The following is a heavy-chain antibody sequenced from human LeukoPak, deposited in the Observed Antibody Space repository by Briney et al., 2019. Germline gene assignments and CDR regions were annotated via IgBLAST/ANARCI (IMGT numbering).Heavy chain of an antibody. D-gene: IGHD4-17*01. CDR3: AKDYGDGEYYFDY. CDR1: GYTFTGYY. V-gene: IGHV1-2*02. CDR2: INPNSGGT. J-gene: IGHJ4*02. Sequence: ASVKVSCKASGYTFTGYYMHWVRQAPGQGLAWMGWINPNSGGTNYAQKFQGRVTMTRDTSISTAYMELSRLRSDDTAVYYCAKDYGDGEYYFDYWGQGTLVTVSS.